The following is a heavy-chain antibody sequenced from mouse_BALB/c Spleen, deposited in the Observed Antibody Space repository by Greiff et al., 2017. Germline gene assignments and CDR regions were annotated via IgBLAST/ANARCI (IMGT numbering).Heavy chain of an antibody. CDR2: ISYSGST. V-gene: IGHV3-2*02. CDR1: GYSITSDYA. D-gene: IGHD2-4*01. J-gene: IGHJ2*01. CDR3: ARRDYDYEFFDY. Sequence: VQLKESGPGLVKPSQSLSLTCTVTGYSITSDYAWNWIRQFPGNKLEWMGYISYSGSTSYNPSLKSRISITRDTSKNQFFLQLNSVTTEDTATYYCARRDYDYEFFDYWGQGTTLTVSS.